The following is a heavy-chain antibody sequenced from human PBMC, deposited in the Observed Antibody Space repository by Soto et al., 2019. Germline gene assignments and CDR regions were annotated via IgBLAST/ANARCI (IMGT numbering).Heavy chain of an antibody. V-gene: IGHV3-23*01. Sequence: EVQLLESGGGLVQPGGSLRLSCAASGFTFSNYALTWVRQAPGKGLEWVAAISVAGDSTFYADSVKGRFTMSRDNSKKTVHLQMNSLTVEDTAVYYCGDVMLLRFLEWSTLGDPWGQGTLVTVSA. D-gene: IGHD3-3*01. CDR3: GDVMLLRFLEWSTLGDP. CDR1: GFTFSNYA. CDR2: ISVAGDST. J-gene: IGHJ5*02.